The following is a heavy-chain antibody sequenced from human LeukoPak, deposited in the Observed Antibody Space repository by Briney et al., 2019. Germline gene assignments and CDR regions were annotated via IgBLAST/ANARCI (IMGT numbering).Heavy chain of an antibody. V-gene: IGHV3-43*01. D-gene: IGHD6-13*01. CDR2: ISWDGGST. J-gene: IGHJ4*02. Sequence: GGSLRLSCAVSGVTFDDYTRHWVRQAPGKGLEWVSLISWDGGSTYYADSVKGRFTISRDNSKNSLYLQMNSLRTEDTALYYCAKGGSHWYDYWGQGALVTVSS. CDR1: GVTFDDYT. CDR3: AKGGSHWYDY.